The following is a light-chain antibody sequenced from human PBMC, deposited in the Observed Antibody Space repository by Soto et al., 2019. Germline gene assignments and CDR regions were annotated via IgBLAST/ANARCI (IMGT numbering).Light chain of an antibody. CDR2: DVS. Sequence: QSALTQPASVSGSPGQSITISCTGTSSDVGGYNYVSWYQQHPDKAPKLMIYDVSRRPSGVSDRFSGSKSGSTASLTISGLQAEDEAAYYCSSYSSTTHVVFGGGTKVTVL. V-gene: IGLV2-14*03. CDR1: SSDVGGYNY. CDR3: SSYSSTTHVV. J-gene: IGLJ2*01.